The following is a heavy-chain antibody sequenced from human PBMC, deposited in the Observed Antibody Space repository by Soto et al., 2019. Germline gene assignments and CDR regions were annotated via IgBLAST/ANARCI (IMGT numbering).Heavy chain of an antibody. CDR1: GGSFSGYY. CDR2: INHSGST. D-gene: IGHD6-19*01. CDR3: ARSRRDGSIAVARSAFGI. Sequence: PSETLSLTCAVYGGSFSGYYWSWIRQPPGKGLEWIGEINHSGSTNYNPSLKSRVTISVDTSKNQFSLKLSSVTAADTAVYYCARSRRDGSIAVARSAFGIWGQGTMVTVSS. V-gene: IGHV4-34*01. J-gene: IGHJ3*02.